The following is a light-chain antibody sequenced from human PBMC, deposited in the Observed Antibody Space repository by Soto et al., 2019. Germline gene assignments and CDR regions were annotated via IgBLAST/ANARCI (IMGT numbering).Light chain of an antibody. CDR2: LGS. CDR3: MEELQTPWT. CDR1: QSLLHSNGYIY. J-gene: IGKJ1*01. Sequence: DIVMTQSPLSLPVTPGEPASISCRSSQSLLHSNGYIYLDWYLQKPGQSPQLLIYLGSDRASRVPQRVTGSGSGRQFTPKLGGGEEEEVGVYFCMEELQTPWTFGQGTKVEIK. V-gene: IGKV2-28*01.